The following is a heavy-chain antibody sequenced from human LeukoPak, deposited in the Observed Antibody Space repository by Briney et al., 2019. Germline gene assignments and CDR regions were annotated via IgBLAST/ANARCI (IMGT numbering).Heavy chain of an antibody. V-gene: IGHV1-18*01. Sequence: ASVKVSCKASGYTFTIYGISWVRQAPGQGLEWMGWISAYNGNTNYAQKLQGRVTMTTDTSTSTAYMELRSLRSDDTAVYYCARDDGYCSGGSCPGNFDYWGQGTLVTVSS. J-gene: IGHJ4*02. CDR1: GYTFTIYG. D-gene: IGHD2-15*01. CDR3: ARDDGYCSGGSCPGNFDY. CDR2: ISAYNGNT.